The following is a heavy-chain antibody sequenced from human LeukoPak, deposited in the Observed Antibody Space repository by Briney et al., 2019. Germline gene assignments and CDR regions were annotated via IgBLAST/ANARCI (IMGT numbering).Heavy chain of an antibody. V-gene: IGHV3-30*18. CDR3: AKDGQAVGEYYFDY. J-gene: IGHJ4*02. CDR1: GFTFSGSD. CDR2: ISYDGGKK. D-gene: IGHD6-19*01. Sequence: GTSLRLSCAASGFTFSGSDMHWVRQAPAKGLEWVATISYDGGKKNYAAAVQGRFTVSRDNPVNTLNLQMNSLRVEDTALYYCAKDGQAVGEYYFDYWGQGTLVTVSS.